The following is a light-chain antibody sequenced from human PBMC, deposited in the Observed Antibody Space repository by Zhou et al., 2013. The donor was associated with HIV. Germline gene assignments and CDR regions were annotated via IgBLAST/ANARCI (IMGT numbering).Light chain of an antibody. J-gene: IGKJ4*01. V-gene: IGKV1-9*01. CDR1: QGISNY. CDR2: ATS. Sequence: DIQLTQSASFLSASVGDTVTITCRASQGISNYLAWYQQKPGKAPQLLIYATSTLQRWVPSRFSGSGSGTEFTLTISSLQPEDLATYYCLQHNSYPRVFGGGTKVEIK. CDR3: LQHNSYPRV.